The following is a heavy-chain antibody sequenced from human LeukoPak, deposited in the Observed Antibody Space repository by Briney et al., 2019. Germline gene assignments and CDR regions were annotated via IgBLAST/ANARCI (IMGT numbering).Heavy chain of an antibody. Sequence: SETLSLTCAVSGGSISSGGYSWSWIRQPPGKGLEWIGYIYHSGSTYYNPSLKSRVTISVDRSKNQFSLKLSSVTAADTAVYYCARAAAGTFDYWGQGTLVTVSS. CDR2: IYHSGST. J-gene: IGHJ4*02. V-gene: IGHV4-30-2*01. CDR1: GGSISSGGYS. CDR3: ARAAAGTFDY. D-gene: IGHD6-13*01.